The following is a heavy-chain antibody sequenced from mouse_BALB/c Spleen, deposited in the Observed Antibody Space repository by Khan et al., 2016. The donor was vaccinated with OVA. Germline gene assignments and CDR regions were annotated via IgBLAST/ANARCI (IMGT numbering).Heavy chain of an antibody. CDR1: GFNIKDTY. V-gene: IGHV14-3*02. D-gene: IGHD1-1*01. CDR3: ASLRNYYAMDY. Sequence: EVELVESGAELVKPGASVKLSCTASGFNIKDTYMHWVKQRPEQGLEWIGRIDPANGNTKYDPKFQGKATITADTSSNTAYLQLSRLTSEDTAVYYCASLRNYYAMDYWGQGTSVTVSS. J-gene: IGHJ4*01. CDR2: IDPANGNT.